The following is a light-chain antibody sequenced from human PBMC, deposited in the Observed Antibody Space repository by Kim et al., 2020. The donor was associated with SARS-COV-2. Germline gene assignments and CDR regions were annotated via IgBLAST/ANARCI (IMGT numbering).Light chain of an antibody. Sequence: SVSPGQTATITCSGDKLGDKYVFWYQQKSGQSPVLVIYEDTKWPSGIPERFSGPNSGNSATLTISGTQAMDEADYYCQAWDSNTAVFGGGTKLTVL. CDR1: KLGDKY. J-gene: IGLJ3*02. V-gene: IGLV3-1*01. CDR2: EDT. CDR3: QAWDSNTAV.